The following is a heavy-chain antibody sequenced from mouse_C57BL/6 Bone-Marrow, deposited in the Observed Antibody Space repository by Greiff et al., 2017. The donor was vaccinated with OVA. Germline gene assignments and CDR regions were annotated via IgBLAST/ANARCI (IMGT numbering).Heavy chain of an antibody. V-gene: IGHV5-4*01. D-gene: IGHD2-3*01. Sequence: EVKVVESGGGLVKPGGSLKLSCAASGFTFSSYAMSWVRQTPEKRLEWVATISDGGSYTYYPDNVKGRFTISRDNAKNNRYLQMSHLKSEDTAMYYCARDNGYYGGAMDYWGQGPSVTVSS. CDR1: GFTFSSYA. J-gene: IGHJ4*01. CDR3: ARDNGYYGGAMDY. CDR2: ISDGGSYT.